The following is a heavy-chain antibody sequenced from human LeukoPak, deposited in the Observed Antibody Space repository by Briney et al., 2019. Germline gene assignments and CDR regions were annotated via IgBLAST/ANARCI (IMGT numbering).Heavy chain of an antibody. CDR3: ARAWLDH. Sequence: GGSLRLSCAASGFTFSDYFMSWIRQTPGKGLEWVSYIRSTSDYTHYADSVKGRFTISRNNAKNSLFLQMNSLRAEDTAVYYCARAWLDHWGQGTLVTVSS. V-gene: IGHV3-11*05. J-gene: IGHJ5*02. CDR1: GFTFSDYF. CDR2: IRSTSDYT.